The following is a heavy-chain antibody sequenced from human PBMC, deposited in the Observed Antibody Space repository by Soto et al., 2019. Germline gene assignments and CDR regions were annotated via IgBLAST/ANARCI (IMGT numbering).Heavy chain of an antibody. CDR3: AAGDYHDTSGYSSDY. D-gene: IGHD3-3*01. J-gene: IGHJ4*02. CDR1: GFTFFTFT. Sequence: GAPVEVSCKGSGFTFFTFTVQWGRQARGQPLEWLGWIVVGSGNTIYAQNFQERVTFTRDESTSTAYMELSSLRFEDTGVYYCAAGDYHDTSGYSSDYWGQGTLVTVSS. CDR2: IVVGSGNT. V-gene: IGHV1-58*01.